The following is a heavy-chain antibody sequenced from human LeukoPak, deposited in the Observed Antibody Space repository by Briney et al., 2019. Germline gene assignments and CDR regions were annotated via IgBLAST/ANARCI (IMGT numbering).Heavy chain of an antibody. Sequence: SETLSLTCTVSGGSISSSSYYWGWIRQPPGKGLEWIGTIYYSGSTYYNPSLKSRVTISVDTSKNQFSLKLSSVTAADTAVYYCASSSGWYSRHFQHWGQGTLVTVSS. CDR1: GGSISSSSYY. D-gene: IGHD6-19*01. V-gene: IGHV4-39*07. CDR2: IYYSGST. J-gene: IGHJ1*01. CDR3: ASSSGWYSRHFQH.